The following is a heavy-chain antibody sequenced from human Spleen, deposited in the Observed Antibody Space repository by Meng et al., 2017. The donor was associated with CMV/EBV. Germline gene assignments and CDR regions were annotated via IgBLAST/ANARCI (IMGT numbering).Heavy chain of an antibody. V-gene: IGHV1-69*10. CDR3: ARRGVSPFYYYGMDV. Sequence: SVKVSCKASGGSFNSYAISWVRQAPGQGLEWMGGIIPILAIPNYAQNFQVRVTITANKSTSTAYMELSSLRSEETAVYYCARRGVSPFYYYGMDVWGQGTTVTVSS. CDR2: IIPILAIP. CDR1: GGSFNSYA. J-gene: IGHJ6*02. D-gene: IGHD3-16*01.